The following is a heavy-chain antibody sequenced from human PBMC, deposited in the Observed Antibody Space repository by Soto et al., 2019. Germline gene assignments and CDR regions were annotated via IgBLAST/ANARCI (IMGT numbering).Heavy chain of an antibody. Sequence: QMQLVQSGPEVKKPGTSVKVSCKASGFTFTSSAVQWVRQARGQRLECIGWIVVGIGNTNYAQKFQERVTITRDMSTSTAYMELSSLISEDTAVYYCAALTVMVRGVYAFDIWGQGTMVTVSS. CDR3: AALTVMVRGVYAFDI. V-gene: IGHV1-58*01. CDR2: IVVGIGNT. CDR1: GFTFTSSA. J-gene: IGHJ3*02. D-gene: IGHD3-10*01.